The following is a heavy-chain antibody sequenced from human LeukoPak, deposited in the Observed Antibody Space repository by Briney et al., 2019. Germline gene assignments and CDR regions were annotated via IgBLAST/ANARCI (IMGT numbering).Heavy chain of an antibody. D-gene: IGHD3-10*01. J-gene: IGHJ4*02. CDR2: ISSSGSTI. CDR1: GYSFTSYW. V-gene: IGHV3-48*01. Sequence: GESLKISCKGSGYSFTSYWIGWVRQMPGKGLEWVSYISSSGSTIYYADSVKGRFTISRDNSKNTLYLQMNSLRAEDTAVYYCAKDEVRGDTPPDYWGQGTLVTVSS. CDR3: AKDEVRGDTPPDY.